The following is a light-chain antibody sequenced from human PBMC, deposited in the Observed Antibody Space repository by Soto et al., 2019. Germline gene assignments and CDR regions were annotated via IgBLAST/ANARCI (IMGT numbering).Light chain of an antibody. CDR2: EAS. J-gene: IGLJ1*01. CDR1: SSDVGGYDL. Sequence: QSVLTQPASVSGSPGQSITISCTGTSSDVGGYDLVSWYQQHPGKAPKLLIYEASKRPSGVSNRFSGSKSGSTASLTISGLQSEDEADYYCCSYAGSSAPYVFGTGTQLTVL. V-gene: IGLV2-23*01. CDR3: CSYAGSSAPYV.